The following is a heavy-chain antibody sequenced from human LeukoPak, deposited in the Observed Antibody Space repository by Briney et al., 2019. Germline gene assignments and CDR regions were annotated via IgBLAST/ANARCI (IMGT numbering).Heavy chain of an antibody. CDR2: IKKDGSEK. D-gene: IGHD3-10*01. V-gene: IGHV3-7*01. CDR3: ARYYYGSGTSFDP. J-gene: IGHJ5*02. Sequence: GGSLRLSCAASGFTFSEDWMSWLRQAPGEGLEWVANIKKDGSEKHYVDSVKGRFTISRDNAKNSLYLKMSSVRAEDTAVFYCARYYYGSGTSFDPWGQGTLVTVSS. CDR1: GFTFSEDW.